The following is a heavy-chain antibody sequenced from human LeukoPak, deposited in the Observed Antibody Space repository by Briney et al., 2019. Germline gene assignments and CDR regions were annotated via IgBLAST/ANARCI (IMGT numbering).Heavy chain of an antibody. D-gene: IGHD2-8*01. J-gene: IGHJ6*03. CDR1: GGSISSYY. V-gene: IGHV4-59*01. CDR2: IYYSGST. Sequence: SETLSLTCTVSGGSISSYYWSWIRQPPGKGLEWIGYIYYSGSTNYNPSLKSRVTISVDTSKNQFSLKLSSVTAADTAVYYCARTKRDCCTNQGYYYYYMDVWGKGTTVTVSS. CDR3: ARTKRDCCTNQGYYYYYMDV.